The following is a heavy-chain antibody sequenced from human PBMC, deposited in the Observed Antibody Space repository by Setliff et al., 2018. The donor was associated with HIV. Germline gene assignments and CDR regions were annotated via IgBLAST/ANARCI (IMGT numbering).Heavy chain of an antibody. CDR3: AYYSLGTARSFDI. J-gene: IGHJ4*01. CDR1: GFSINDHD. Sequence: GGSLRLSCVASGFSINDHDMNWVRQAPGKGLEWVSHISASGQTLYYADSVRGRITVSRDNAQNSVYLQMTSLRAEDTAVYFCAYYSLGTARSFDIWGLGTLVTVSS. V-gene: IGHV3-11*04. D-gene: IGHD3-16*01. CDR2: ISASGQTL.